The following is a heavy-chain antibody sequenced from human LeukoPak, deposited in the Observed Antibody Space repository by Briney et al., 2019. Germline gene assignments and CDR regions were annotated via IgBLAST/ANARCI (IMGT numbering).Heavy chain of an antibody. V-gene: IGHV3-30*18. Sequence: PGGSLRLSCAASGFTFSNYGIHWVRQAPGKGLEWVAVISYDGNNKYYADSVKGRITISRDNSKNTLFLQMNSLRAEDTAVYYCAKGVDYCSGGSCPADYWGPGTLVTVSS. CDR3: AKGVDYCSGGSCPADY. D-gene: IGHD2-15*01. CDR1: GFTFSNYG. CDR2: ISYDGNNK. J-gene: IGHJ4*02.